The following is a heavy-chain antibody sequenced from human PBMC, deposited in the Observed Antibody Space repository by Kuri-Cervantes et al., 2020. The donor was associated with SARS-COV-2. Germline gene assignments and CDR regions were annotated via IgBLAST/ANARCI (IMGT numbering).Heavy chain of an antibody. CDR1: GFTFSSYA. D-gene: IGHD2-21*01. Sequence: GESLKISCAASGFTFSSYAMHWVRQAPGKGLEWVAVISYDGSNKYYADSVKGRFTISRDNAKNSLYLQMNSLGAEDTAVYYCAKDLYCGGDCYPGFDYWGQGTLVTVSS. CDR3: AKDLYCGGDCYPGFDY. CDR2: ISYDGSNK. V-gene: IGHV3-30-3*01. J-gene: IGHJ4*02.